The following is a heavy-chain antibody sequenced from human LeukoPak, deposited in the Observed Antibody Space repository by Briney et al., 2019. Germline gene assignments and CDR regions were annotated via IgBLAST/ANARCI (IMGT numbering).Heavy chain of an antibody. CDR2: ISGSDGTT. CDR1: GFTFSSYA. CDR3: AKDSAKKYDDY. Sequence: GGSLRLSCAASGFTFSSYAMSWVRQAPGKGLEWVSGISGSDGTTYYADSVKGRFTISRDNSKNTLYLQMNGLRAEDTAVYYCAKDSAKKYDDYWGQGTLVTVSS. V-gene: IGHV3-23*01. D-gene: IGHD2/OR15-2a*01. J-gene: IGHJ4*02.